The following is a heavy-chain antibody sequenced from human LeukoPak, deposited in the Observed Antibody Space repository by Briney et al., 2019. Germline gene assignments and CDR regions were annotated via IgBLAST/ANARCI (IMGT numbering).Heavy chain of an antibody. D-gene: IGHD3-22*01. CDR3: ARGFHYDSSGYYYFY. CDR1: GGTFSSYA. Sequence: ASVKVSCKASGGTFSSYAIRWVRQAPGQGREWMGRIIPIFGTANYAQKFQGRVTITTDESTSTAYMELSSLRSEDTAVYYCARGFHYDSSGYYYFYWGQGTLVTVSS. J-gene: IGHJ4*02. CDR2: IIPIFGTA. V-gene: IGHV1-69*05.